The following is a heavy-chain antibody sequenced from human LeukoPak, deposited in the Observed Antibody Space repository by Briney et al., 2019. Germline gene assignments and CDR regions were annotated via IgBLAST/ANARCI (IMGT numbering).Heavy chain of an antibody. Sequence: ASVKVSCKASGGTFSSYAISWVRQAPGQGLEWMGWINPNSGGTNYAQKFQGRVTMTRDTSISTAYMELSRLRSDDTAVYYCARSEKYYDILTGYAPLIQHWGQGTLVTVSS. CDR3: ARSEKYYDILTGYAPLIQH. V-gene: IGHV1-2*02. CDR2: INPNSGGT. CDR1: GGTFSSYA. D-gene: IGHD3-9*01. J-gene: IGHJ1*01.